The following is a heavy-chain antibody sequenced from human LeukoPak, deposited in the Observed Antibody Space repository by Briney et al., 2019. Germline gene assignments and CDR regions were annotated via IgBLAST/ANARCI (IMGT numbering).Heavy chain of an antibody. CDR2: ISDIGSI. CDR1: GGSIRSYY. D-gene: IGHD2/OR15-2a*01. V-gene: IGHV4-59*08. Sequence: SETLSLTCTVSGGSIRSYYWSWIRQPPGKGLEWIAYISDIGSINYNPSLKSRVTISLDTSKNQFSLKLSSVTAADTAVYYCAGHHPRNTVDFWGQGTLVTVSS. J-gene: IGHJ4*02. CDR3: AGHHPRNTVDF.